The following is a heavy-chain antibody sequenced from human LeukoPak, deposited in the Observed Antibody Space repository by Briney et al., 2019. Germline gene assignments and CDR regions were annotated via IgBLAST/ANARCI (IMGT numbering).Heavy chain of an antibody. Sequence: GGSLRLSCAASGFTFSSSGMHWVRQAPGKGLEWVAFISYDGSNRYYADSVKGRFTISRDNSKNTLYLQMKSLRAEDTAVYYCAKETRGSYSDYWGQGTRVTVSS. D-gene: IGHD5-12*01. CDR3: AKETRGSYSDY. V-gene: IGHV3-30*02. CDR1: GFTFSSSG. J-gene: IGHJ4*02. CDR2: ISYDGSNR.